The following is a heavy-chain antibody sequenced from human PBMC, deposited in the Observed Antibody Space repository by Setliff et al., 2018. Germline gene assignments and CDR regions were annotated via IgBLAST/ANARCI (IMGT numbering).Heavy chain of an antibody. D-gene: IGHD5-12*01. V-gene: IGHV4-39*01. Sequence: KPSETLSLTCSVLGGSLTSGTQYWAWIRQPPGKGLEWIGNINYSGSTYYNPSLKSRVTISVDTSKNQFSLKLSSVTAADTAVYYCARSGRGYSGYESYYYYMDVWGKGTTVTVSS. CDR1: GGSLTSGTQY. CDR3: ARSGRGYSGYESYYYYMDV. J-gene: IGHJ6*03. CDR2: INYSGST.